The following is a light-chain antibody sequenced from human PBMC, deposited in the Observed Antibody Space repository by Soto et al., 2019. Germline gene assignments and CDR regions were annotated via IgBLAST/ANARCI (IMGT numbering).Light chain of an antibody. CDR3: QQYNNWPPYT. J-gene: IGKJ2*01. CDR2: GAS. CDR1: QSVSSN. Sequence: EIVMTQSPATLSVSPGERATLSCRASQSVSSNLAWYQQKPGQAPRLLIYGASTRATGIPARFSGSGSGTDFTLTVSSRQSEAFAVYYCQQYNNWPPYTFGQGTKLEIK. V-gene: IGKV3-15*01.